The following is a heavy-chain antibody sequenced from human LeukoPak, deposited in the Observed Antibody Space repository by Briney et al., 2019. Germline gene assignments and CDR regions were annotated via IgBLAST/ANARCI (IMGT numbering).Heavy chain of an antibody. Sequence: GESLKISCKGSGYSFSNYWIGWVRQMPGKGLEWRAIINPGNSDIKYNPAFQGQVTISADNSISTAYLQWSSLKASDSAMYYCTRRSSSEFWGQGTLVTVSS. D-gene: IGHD6-6*01. V-gene: IGHV5-51*01. CDR2: INPGNSDI. CDR1: GYSFSNYW. J-gene: IGHJ4*02. CDR3: TRRSSSEF.